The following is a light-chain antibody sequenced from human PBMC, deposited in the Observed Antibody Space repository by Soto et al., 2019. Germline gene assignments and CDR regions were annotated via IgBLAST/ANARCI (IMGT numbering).Light chain of an antibody. CDR1: QSVSNT. CDR3: QQYNDWPYT. CDR2: DAS. Sequence: EIVMTQSPATLSVSPGERATLSCRASQSVSNTLAWYQQKPGQAPRLLIYDASVRDPGIPARFSGGGSGTDFTLTISNLQSEDFAIYYCQQYNDWPYTFGQGTNLEIK. V-gene: IGKV3-15*01. J-gene: IGKJ2*01.